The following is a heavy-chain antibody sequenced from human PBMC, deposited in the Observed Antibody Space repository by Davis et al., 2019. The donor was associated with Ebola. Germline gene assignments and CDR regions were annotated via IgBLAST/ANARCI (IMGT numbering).Heavy chain of an antibody. CDR2: ISYDGSNE. CDR1: GFIFSRYA. Sequence: PGGSLRLSCAASGFIFSRYAMHWVRQAPGKGLEWLAVISYDGSNEYYAVSVKGRFTISRDNSKNTLSLQMNSLRAEDTAVYYCAKDGMAVAGTWVFWGQGTLVTVSS. CDR3: AKDGMAVAGTWVF. V-gene: IGHV3-30-3*01. J-gene: IGHJ4*02. D-gene: IGHD6-19*01.